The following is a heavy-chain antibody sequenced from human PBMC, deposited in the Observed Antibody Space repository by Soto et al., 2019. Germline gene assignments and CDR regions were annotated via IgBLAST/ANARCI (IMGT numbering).Heavy chain of an antibody. J-gene: IGHJ6*02. V-gene: IGHV1-69*13. CDR2: IIPIFGTA. CDR1: GGTFSSYA. D-gene: IGHD2-2*01. CDR3: ARGEDIVVVPAATTGYYYCGMDV. Sequence: ASVKVSCKASGGTFSSYAISWVRQAPGQGLEWMGGIIPIFGTANYAQKFQGRVTITADESTSTAYMELSSLRSEDTAVYYCARGEDIVVVPAATTGYYYCGMDVWGQGTTVTVSS.